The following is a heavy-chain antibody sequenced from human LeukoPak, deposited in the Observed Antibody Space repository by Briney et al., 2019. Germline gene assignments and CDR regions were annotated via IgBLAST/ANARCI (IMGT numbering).Heavy chain of an antibody. V-gene: IGHV4-4*09. CDR3: ARDSGWSFDY. D-gene: IGHD6-19*01. CDR1: GGSISSYY. CDR2: IYTSGST. Sequence: PSETLPLTYTVSGGSISSYYWSWIRQPPGKGLEWIGYIYTSGSTNYNPSLKSRVTISVDTSKNQFSLKLSSVTAADTAVYYCARDSGWSFDYWGQGTLVTVPS. J-gene: IGHJ4*02.